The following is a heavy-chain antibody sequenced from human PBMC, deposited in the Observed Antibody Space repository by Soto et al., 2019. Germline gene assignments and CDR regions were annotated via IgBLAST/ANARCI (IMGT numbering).Heavy chain of an antibody. V-gene: IGHV1-69*06. CDR3: EREGLGYCSGGSCYGPRDY. Sequence: GASVKVSCKASGGTFSSYAMNWVRQAPGQGLEWMGGIIPMFGKTDYAQKFQARVTITADKSTSTAYKELSSLRSENTDVYYCEREGLGYCSGGSCYGPRDYWGQGTLVTVSS. CDR1: GGTFSSYA. D-gene: IGHD2-15*01. CDR2: IIPMFGKT. J-gene: IGHJ4*02.